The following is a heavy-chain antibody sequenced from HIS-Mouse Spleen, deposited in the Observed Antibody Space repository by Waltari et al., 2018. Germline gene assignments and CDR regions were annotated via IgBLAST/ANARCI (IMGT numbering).Heavy chain of an antibody. Sequence: EVQLVESGGGLVKPGGSLRLSCAASGFTFSSYGLNWVRQAPGKGLEWVSSIISSSSYIYYADSVKGRFTIFRDNAKNSLYLQMNSLRAEDTAVYYCASLYYDILTGYYRDYWGQGTLVTVSS. CDR1: GFTFSSYG. J-gene: IGHJ4*02. D-gene: IGHD3-9*01. CDR3: ASLYYDILTGYYRDY. CDR2: IISSSSYI. V-gene: IGHV3-21*01.